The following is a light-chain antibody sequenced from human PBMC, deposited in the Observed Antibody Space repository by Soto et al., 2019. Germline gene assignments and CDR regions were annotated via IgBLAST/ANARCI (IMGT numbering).Light chain of an antibody. J-gene: IGKJ4*01. Sequence: EIVMTQSPATLSVSPAERATLSCRASHRVSSYLAWYQQKPGQAPRLLIYATSTRATGIPARFSGSGSGTEFTLTISSLQSEDFAVYYCQQYNNWPLTFGGGTKV. CDR3: QQYNNWPLT. CDR2: ATS. CDR1: HRVSSY. V-gene: IGKV3-15*01.